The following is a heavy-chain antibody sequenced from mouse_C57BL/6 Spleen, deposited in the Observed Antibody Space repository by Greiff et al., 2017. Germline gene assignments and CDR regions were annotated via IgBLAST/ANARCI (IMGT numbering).Heavy chain of an antibody. D-gene: IGHD2-3*01. CDR2: INPYNGDT. CDR1: GYSFTGYF. J-gene: IGHJ4*01. CDR3: ARDGYYDGAMDY. V-gene: IGHV1-20*01. Sequence: VQLQQSGPELVKPGDSVKISCKASGYSFTGYFMNWVMPSHGKSLEWIGRINPYNGDTFYNQKFKGKATLTVDKSSSTAHMELRSLTSEDSAVYYCARDGYYDGAMDYWGQGTSVTVSS.